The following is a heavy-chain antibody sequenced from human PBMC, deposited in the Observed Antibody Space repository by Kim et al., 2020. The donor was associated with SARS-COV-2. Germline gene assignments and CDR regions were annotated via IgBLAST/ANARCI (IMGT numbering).Heavy chain of an antibody. V-gene: IGHV3-48*02. CDR1: GFSLRSYN. D-gene: IGHD3-16*02. CDR3: AILDYIWGSYQTPLMDV. Sequence: GGSLRLSCGGSGFSLRSYNMNWVRQAPGKGLEWISHISPSDETMNVAESMKGRFSISRDEVKNSIYLQMNSLRDEDTAVYYCAILDYIWGSYQTPLMDVWGQGTTVTVSS. CDR2: ISPSDETM. J-gene: IGHJ6*02.